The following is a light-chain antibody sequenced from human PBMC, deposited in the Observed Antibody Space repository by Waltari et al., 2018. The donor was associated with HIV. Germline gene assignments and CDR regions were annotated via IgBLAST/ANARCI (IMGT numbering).Light chain of an antibody. Sequence: DIVMTQSPLSLPVTPGEPASISCRSSQSLLQSNGYNYLDWYLQKPGQSPQLLIYLGSNRASGVPDRFSGSGSGTDFTLKISRVEAEDVGVYYCMQALQTRIFTFGPGTKVDIK. CDR1: QSLLQSNGYNY. CDR3: MQALQTRIFT. J-gene: IGKJ3*01. V-gene: IGKV2-28*01. CDR2: LGS.